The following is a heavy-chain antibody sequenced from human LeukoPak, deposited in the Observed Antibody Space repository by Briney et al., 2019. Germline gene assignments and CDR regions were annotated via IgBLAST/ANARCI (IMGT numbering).Heavy chain of an antibody. CDR1: GFTFSSYA. Sequence: PGRSLRLSCAASGFTFSSYAMHWVRQAPGKGLEWVAVISYDGSNKYYADSVKGRFTISRDNSKNTLYLQMNSLRAEDTAVHYCARDENVYYDLDYWGQGTLVTVSS. D-gene: IGHD3-22*01. V-gene: IGHV3-30-3*01. CDR3: ARDENVYYDLDY. J-gene: IGHJ4*02. CDR2: ISYDGSNK.